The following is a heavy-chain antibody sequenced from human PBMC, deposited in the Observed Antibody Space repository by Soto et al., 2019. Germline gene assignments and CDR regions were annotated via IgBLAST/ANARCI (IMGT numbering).Heavy chain of an antibody. V-gene: IGHV4-59*08. Sequence: PSVTLSLTCTVSGVSISSYYWSWLRQPPGKGLEWIGYIYYSGSTNYNPSLKSRVTISVDTSKNQFSLKLSSVTAADTAVYYCARHTVTYSSGSKPNWFDPWGQGTLVTVSS. CDR2: IYYSGST. CDR3: ARHTVTYSSGSKPNWFDP. J-gene: IGHJ5*02. CDR1: GVSISSYY. D-gene: IGHD6-19*01.